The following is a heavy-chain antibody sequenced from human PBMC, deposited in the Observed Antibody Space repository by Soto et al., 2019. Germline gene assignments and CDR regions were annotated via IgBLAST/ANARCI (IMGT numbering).Heavy chain of an antibody. CDR2: IYYSGST. D-gene: IGHD3-10*01. J-gene: IGHJ4*02. CDR3: ARSPMVRGATDFDY. Sequence: QVQLQESGPELVKPSETLSLTCTVSGGSISSYYWSWIRQPPGKGLEWIGYIYYSGSTNYNPSLKSRVTISVDTSKNQFSLKLSSVTAADTAVYYCARSPMVRGATDFDYWGQGTLVTVSS. V-gene: IGHV4-59*01. CDR1: GGSISSYY.